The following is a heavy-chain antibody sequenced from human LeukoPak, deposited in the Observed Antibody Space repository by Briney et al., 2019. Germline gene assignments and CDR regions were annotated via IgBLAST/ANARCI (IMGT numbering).Heavy chain of an antibody. CDR1: GGSFSGYY. D-gene: IGHD3-10*01. Sequence: PSETLSLTCAVYGGSFSGYYWSWIRQPPGKGLEWIGEINQSGSTNYNPSLKSRITISVDTSKNQFSLKLSSVTAADTAVYYCARGGGVRGHYFDYWGQGTLVTVSS. CDR2: INQSGST. V-gene: IGHV4-34*01. J-gene: IGHJ4*02. CDR3: ARGGGVRGHYFDY.